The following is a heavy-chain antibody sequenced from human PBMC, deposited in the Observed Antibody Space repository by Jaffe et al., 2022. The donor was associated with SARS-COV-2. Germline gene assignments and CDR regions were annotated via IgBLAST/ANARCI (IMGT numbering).Heavy chain of an antibody. CDR3: ARVINFDL. D-gene: IGHD3-16*01. CDR2: ISNTGDTI. Sequence: EAQLVESGGGLVETGGSLRVSCTASGFTFSNYNMNWVRQAPGKGLECVAYISNTGDTIYYADSVKGRFTISRDNAKNSLSLQMNSLRDEDTAIYYCARVINFDLWGQGTLVTVSS. J-gene: IGHJ4*02. V-gene: IGHV3-48*02. CDR1: GFTFSNYN.